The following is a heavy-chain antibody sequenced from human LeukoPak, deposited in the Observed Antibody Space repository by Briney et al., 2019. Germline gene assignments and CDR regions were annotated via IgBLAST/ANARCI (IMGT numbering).Heavy chain of an antibody. Sequence: GASVKVSCKASGYTFTSYGISWVRQAPGQGLEWMGWISAYNGNTNYAQKLQGRVTMTTDTSTSTAYVELRSLRSDDTAVYYCARDPGRPVVVPAAKFDPWGQGTLVTVSS. CDR3: ARDPGRPVVVPAAKFDP. V-gene: IGHV1-18*01. CDR2: ISAYNGNT. CDR1: GYTFTSYG. J-gene: IGHJ5*02. D-gene: IGHD2-2*01.